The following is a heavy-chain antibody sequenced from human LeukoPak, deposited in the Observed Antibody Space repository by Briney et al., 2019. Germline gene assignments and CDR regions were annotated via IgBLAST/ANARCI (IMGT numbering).Heavy chain of an antibody. D-gene: IGHD6-13*01. J-gene: IGHJ4*02. Sequence: PGGSLRLSCAASGFTFSSYGMHWVRQAPGKGLEWVAVITYDGNNKYYADSVRGRFTISRDNSKNTLYLQMNSLRGEDTAVYYCARPEGYSLFYYFDYWGQGTPVTVSS. CDR1: GFTFSSYG. CDR2: ITYDGNNK. V-gene: IGHV3-30*03. CDR3: ARPEGYSLFYYFDY.